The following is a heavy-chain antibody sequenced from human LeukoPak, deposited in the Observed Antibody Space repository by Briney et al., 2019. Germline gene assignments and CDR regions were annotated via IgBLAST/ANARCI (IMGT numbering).Heavy chain of an antibody. Sequence: GGSLRLSCAASGFTFSRNWMHWVRQAPGKGLVWVARINSYGSTTSYADPMKGRFTISRDNAKNTLYLQMNSLRAEDTAVYYCARDLTYGTGWFDAWGQGTLVTVSS. CDR1: GFTFSRNW. J-gene: IGHJ5*02. D-gene: IGHD3-10*01. CDR3: ARDLTYGTGWFDA. V-gene: IGHV3-74*01. CDR2: INSYGSTT.